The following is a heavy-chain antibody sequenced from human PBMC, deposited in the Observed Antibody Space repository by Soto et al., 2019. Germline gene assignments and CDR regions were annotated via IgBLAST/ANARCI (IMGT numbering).Heavy chain of an antibody. J-gene: IGHJ3*02. Sequence: QVQLVESGGGVVQPGRSLRLSCAASGFRFIRYGMHWVRQAPGKGLEWVAVIWYDGSNKYYADSVKGRLTISRDNSKNTLYLQMNSLRAEDTAVYYCARDGGYYGTRFDAFEIWGQGTMVTVSS. CDR2: IWYDGSNK. D-gene: IGHD3-10*01. CDR1: GFRFIRYG. V-gene: IGHV3-33*01. CDR3: ARDGGYYGTRFDAFEI.